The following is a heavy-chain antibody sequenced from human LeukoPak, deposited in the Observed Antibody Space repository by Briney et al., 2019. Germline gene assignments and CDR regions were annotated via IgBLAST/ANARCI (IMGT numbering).Heavy chain of an antibody. CDR2: IHTSGDT. CDR3: IVFGDSNH. J-gene: IGHJ5*02. D-gene: IGHD4-17*01. CDR1: GLTGSHNY. Sequence: GGSLRFSCAASGLTGSHNYVSWVRQAPGKGLEWVSAIHTSGDTCYADSVKGRFTISRDTSKNTLYLQINSLRVEDTAVYYCIVFGDSNHWGQGTLVTVSS. V-gene: IGHV3-53*01.